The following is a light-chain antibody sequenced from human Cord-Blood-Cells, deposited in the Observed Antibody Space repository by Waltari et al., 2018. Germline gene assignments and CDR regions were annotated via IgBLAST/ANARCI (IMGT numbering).Light chain of an antibody. CDR1: SSDVGGYNY. J-gene: IGLJ3*02. V-gene: IGLV2-14*01. CDR3: SSYTSSSTWV. Sequence: QSALTQPASVSGSPGQSITISCTGTSSDVGGYNYVSCYQQHPGKAPKLMIYDVSKRPSGVSNRFSGSKSGNTAYLTISVLQAEDEADYYCSSYTSSSTWVFGGGTKLTVL. CDR2: DVS.